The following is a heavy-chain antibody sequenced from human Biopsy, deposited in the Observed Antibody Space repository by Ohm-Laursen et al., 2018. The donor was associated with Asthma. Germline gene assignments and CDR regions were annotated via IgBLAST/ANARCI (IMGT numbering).Heavy chain of an antibody. CDR1: GFTFDNYT. CDR3: ARGGLHYYEYYGMDV. D-gene: IGHD2-21*02. V-gene: IGHV3-30*04. Sequence: LSCTAFGFTFDNYTMHWVRQAPGKGLEWVTIISYDGRNTYYADSVEGRFTISRDNSKNTLFLQMSSLRPEDTAVYYCARGGLHYYEYYGMDVWGQGTTVTVSS. J-gene: IGHJ6*02. CDR2: ISYDGRNT.